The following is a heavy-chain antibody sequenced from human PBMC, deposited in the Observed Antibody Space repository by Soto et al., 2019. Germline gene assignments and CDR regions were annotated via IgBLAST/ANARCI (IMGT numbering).Heavy chain of an antibody. D-gene: IGHD3-10*01. V-gene: IGHV4-39*01. J-gene: IGHJ5*02. Sequence: KTSETLSLTCTVSGGSISSSSYYWGWIRQPPGKGLEWIGSIYYSGSTYYNPSLKSRVTISVDTSKNQFSLKLSSVTAADTAVYYCARQIRVLWFGELLNWFDPWGQGTLVTVSS. CDR1: GGSISSSSYY. CDR2: IYYSGST. CDR3: ARQIRVLWFGELLNWFDP.